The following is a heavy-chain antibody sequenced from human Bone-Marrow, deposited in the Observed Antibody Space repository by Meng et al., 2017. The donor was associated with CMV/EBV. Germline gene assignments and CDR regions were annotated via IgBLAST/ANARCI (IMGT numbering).Heavy chain of an antibody. J-gene: IGHJ4*02. Sequence: GSLRLSCAVYGGSFSGYYWSWIRQPPGKGLEWIGEINHSGNTNYNPSLKSRVTISVDTSKNQFSLKLNSMTAADTAVYYCARGPPLYCSSSSCWLGYWGRGTLVTVSS. CDR1: GGSFSGYY. CDR2: INHSGNT. V-gene: IGHV4-34*01. D-gene: IGHD2-2*01. CDR3: ARGPPLYCSSSSCWLGY.